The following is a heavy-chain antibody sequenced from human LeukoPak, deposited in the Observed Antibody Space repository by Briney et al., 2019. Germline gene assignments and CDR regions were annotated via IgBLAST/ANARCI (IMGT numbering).Heavy chain of an antibody. CDR1: GFTFSSYG. D-gene: IGHD2-2*01. CDR3: AKGQRYCSSTSCYLLGY. CDR2: ISYDGSNK. V-gene: IGHV3-30*18. J-gene: IGHJ4*02. Sequence: GGSLRLSCAASGFTFSSYGMHWVRQAPGKGLEWVAVISYDGSNKYYADSVKGRFTISRDNSKNTLYLQMNSLRAEDAAVYYCAKGQRYCSSTSCYLLGYWGQGTLVTVSS.